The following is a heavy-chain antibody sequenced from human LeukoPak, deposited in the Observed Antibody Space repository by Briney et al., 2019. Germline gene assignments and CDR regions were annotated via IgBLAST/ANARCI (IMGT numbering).Heavy chain of an antibody. D-gene: IGHD6-19*01. Sequence: ASVTVSCKASGYTFTSYGISWVRQAPGQGLEWMGWISAYNGNTNYAQKLQGRVTMTTDTSTSTAYMELRSLRSDDTAVYYCAIGAYSSGWYSLDYWGQGTLVTVSS. J-gene: IGHJ4*02. V-gene: IGHV1-18*01. CDR1: GYTFTSYG. CDR2: ISAYNGNT. CDR3: AIGAYSSGWYSLDY.